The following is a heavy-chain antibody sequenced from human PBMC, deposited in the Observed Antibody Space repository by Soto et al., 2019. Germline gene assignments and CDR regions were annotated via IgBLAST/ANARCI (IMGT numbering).Heavy chain of an antibody. CDR2: IYYSGST. CDR3: ATYYYGSGSYPH. CDR1: GGSISSGDYY. J-gene: IGHJ4*02. Sequence: TSETLSLTCTVSGGSISSGDYYWSWIRQPPGKGLEWIGYIYYSGSTYYNPSLKSRVTISVDTSKNQFSLKLSSVTAADTAVYYCATYYYGSGSYPHWGQGTLVTVSS. D-gene: IGHD3-10*01. V-gene: IGHV4-30-4*01.